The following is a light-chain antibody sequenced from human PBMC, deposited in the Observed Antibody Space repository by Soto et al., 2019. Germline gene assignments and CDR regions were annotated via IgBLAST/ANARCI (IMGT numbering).Light chain of an antibody. CDR1: QSVSTN. V-gene: IGKV3-15*01. Sequence: EIVMTQSPDTLSVSPGERATLSCRASQSVSTNLAWYQQKPSQAPRLLIYGASTRAAGIPARFSASRSGTDFTLTINSPHPADFAVYHYHQYNNCPHTFGQGTQLEIK. CDR2: GAS. J-gene: IGKJ2*01. CDR3: HQYNNCPHT.